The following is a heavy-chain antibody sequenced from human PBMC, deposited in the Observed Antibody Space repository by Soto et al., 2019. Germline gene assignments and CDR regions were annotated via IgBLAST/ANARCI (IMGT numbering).Heavy chain of an antibody. CDR3: TRRIAVAGTYYFDY. D-gene: IGHD6-19*01. V-gene: IGHV3-15*07. J-gene: IGHJ4*02. CDR1: GFTFSHAW. CDR2: IKSISDGETT. Sequence: LLVESGGGFVQPGGSLRLSCVASGFTFSHAWMDWVRQAPGKGLEWVGRIKSISDGETTNYAASVAGRFTISRNGSKNTLFLHGNSLKTEEPGVYYCTRRIAVAGTYYFDYWGQGTLVTVSS.